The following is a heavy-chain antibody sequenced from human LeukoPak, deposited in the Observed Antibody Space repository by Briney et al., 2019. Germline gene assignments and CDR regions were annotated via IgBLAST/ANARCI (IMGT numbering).Heavy chain of an antibody. Sequence: GGSLRLACAASGFTFSSYALSWVRQAPGKGLEWVSAISGGGGSTYYADSVKGRFTIARDNSKNTLYLQMNSLRAEDTAVYYCARESAPRGYCSGGSCYHLYYYYYYMDVWGKGNTVNVSS. J-gene: IGHJ6*03. CDR3: ARESAPRGYCSGGSCYHLYYYYYYMDV. V-gene: IGHV3-23*01. D-gene: IGHD2-15*01. CDR2: ISGGGGST. CDR1: GFTFSSYA.